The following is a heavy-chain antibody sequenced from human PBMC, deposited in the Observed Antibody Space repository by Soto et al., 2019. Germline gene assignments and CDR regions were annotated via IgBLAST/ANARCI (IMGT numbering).Heavy chain of an antibody. D-gene: IGHD3-3*01. V-gene: IGHV3-11*01. J-gene: IGHJ4*02. CDR1: GYTFSDYY. CDR3: ASHYDMWSGYLSPVDY. CDR2: IDTSSTKI. Sequence: GGSLRLSCAASGYTFSDYYMSWIRQAPGKGLEWISYIDTSSTKIYYADPVKGRFTISRDNAKNSLYLEMNSLRDEDTTVYYCASHYDMWSGYLSPVDYWGQGTLVNVSS.